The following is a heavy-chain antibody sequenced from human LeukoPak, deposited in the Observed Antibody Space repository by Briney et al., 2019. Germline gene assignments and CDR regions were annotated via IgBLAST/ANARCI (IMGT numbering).Heavy chain of an antibody. D-gene: IGHD3-22*01. CDR3: AREGSVSGYCFDI. V-gene: IGHV3-74*01. CDR1: GFTFSSHS. Sequence: PGGSLRLSCAASGFTFSSHSMYWVRQAPGKGLVWVSRVNSDGSDPRYADSVKGRFTISRDTAKNTLYLHMNSLRAADTALYYCAREGSVSGYCFDIWGQGTTVSVSS. CDR2: VNSDGSDP. J-gene: IGHJ3*02.